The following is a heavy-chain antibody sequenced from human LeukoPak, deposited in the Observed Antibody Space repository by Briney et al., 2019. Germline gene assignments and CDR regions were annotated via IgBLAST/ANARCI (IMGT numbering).Heavy chain of an antibody. CDR1: GFTFDDYA. CDR3: AKDATERPGSSSWDY. J-gene: IGHJ4*02. V-gene: IGHV3-9*01. D-gene: IGHD6-13*01. Sequence: GGSLRLSCAASGFTFDDYAMHWVRQAPGKGLEWVSGISWNSGSIGYADSVKGRFTISRDNAKNSLYLQMNSLRAEDTALYYCAKDATERPGSSSWDYWGQGTLVTVSS. CDR2: ISWNSGSI.